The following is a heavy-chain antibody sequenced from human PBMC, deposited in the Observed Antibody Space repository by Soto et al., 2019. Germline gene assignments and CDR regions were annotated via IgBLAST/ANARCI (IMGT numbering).Heavy chain of an antibody. CDR3: ARDVGSGTSYFDY. CDR2: IYYSGST. V-gene: IGHV4-59*01. CDR1: GGPISFYY. J-gene: IGHJ4*02. D-gene: IGHD3-10*01. Sequence: SPPSTVSGGPISFYYLGWVPPPPGKGLEWIGYIYYSGSTNYNPSLKSRVTISVDTSKNQFSLKLSSVTAADTAVYYCARDVGSGTSYFDYWGQGTLVTVSS.